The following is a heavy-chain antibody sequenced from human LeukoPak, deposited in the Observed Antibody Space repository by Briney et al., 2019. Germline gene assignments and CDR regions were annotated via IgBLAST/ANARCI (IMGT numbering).Heavy chain of an antibody. D-gene: IGHD5-12*01. CDR3: ARGGVGGHDYFDS. CDR1: GGSISSDDYY. V-gene: IGHV4-30-4*01. Sequence: SETLSLTCTVSGGSISSDDYYWSWIRQPPGKGLEWIGHITYSGSTDYSPSLRSRVTMSVDTSKNQFSLKLNSVTAAETAMYFCARGGVGGHDYFDSWSQGTLVAVSS. CDR2: ITYSGST. J-gene: IGHJ4*02.